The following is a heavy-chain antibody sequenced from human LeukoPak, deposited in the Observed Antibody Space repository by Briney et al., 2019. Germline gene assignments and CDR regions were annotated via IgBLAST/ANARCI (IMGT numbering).Heavy chain of an antibody. CDR3: ARDPDYGDYRTFDN. CDR1: GFTFSSYA. Sequence: GGSLRLSCAASGFTFSSYAMHWVRQAPGKGLEWVAVISYDGSNKYYADSVKGRFTISRDNSKNTLYLQMNSLRAEDTAVYYCARDPDYGDYRTFDNWGQGTLVTVSS. J-gene: IGHJ4*02. CDR2: ISYDGSNK. V-gene: IGHV3-30-3*01. D-gene: IGHD4-17*01.